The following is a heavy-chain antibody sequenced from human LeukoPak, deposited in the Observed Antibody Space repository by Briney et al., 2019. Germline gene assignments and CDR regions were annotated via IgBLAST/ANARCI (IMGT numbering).Heavy chain of an antibody. CDR3: ARDGEWFGELISYFDY. CDR1: GYTFTSYG. V-gene: IGHV1-18*04. J-gene: IGHJ4*02. CDR2: ISAYNGNT. D-gene: IGHD3-10*01. Sequence: AAVKVSCKASGYTFTSYGISWVRQAPGQGLEWMGWISAYNGNTNYAQKLQGRVTMTTDTSTSTAYMELRSLRSDDTAVYYCARDGEWFGELISYFDYWGQGTLVTVSS.